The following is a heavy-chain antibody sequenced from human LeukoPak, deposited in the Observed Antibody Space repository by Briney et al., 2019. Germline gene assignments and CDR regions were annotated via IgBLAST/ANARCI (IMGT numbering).Heavy chain of an antibody. CDR3: ATVMTTVVTRYYFDY. D-gene: IGHD4-23*01. CDR1: GYTLTELS. CDR2: FDPEDGET. V-gene: IGHV1-24*01. J-gene: IGHJ4*02. Sequence: ASVKVSCKVSGYTLTELSMHWVRQAPGKGLEWMGGFDPEDGETIYAQKFQGRVTMTEDTSTDTAYMELSCLRSEDTAVYYCATVMTTVVTRYYFDYWGQGTLVTVSS.